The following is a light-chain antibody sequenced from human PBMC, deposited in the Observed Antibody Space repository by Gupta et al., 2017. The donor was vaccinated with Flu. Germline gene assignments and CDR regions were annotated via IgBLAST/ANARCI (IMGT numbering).Light chain of an antibody. J-gene: IGLJ1*01. CDR3: QSYDSSVSEV. V-gene: IGLV1-40*01. CDR1: CSNIGAGYD. Sequence: QSVLTQPPPVSGAPGQRVPLSCTGSCSNIGAGYDVHWYQQFPGTAPKVLIYSNHHPASGVPDRFSGSESGTTASMGITGLQFEDEDDYYGQSYDSSVSEVFGTGTKVTV. CDR2: SNH.